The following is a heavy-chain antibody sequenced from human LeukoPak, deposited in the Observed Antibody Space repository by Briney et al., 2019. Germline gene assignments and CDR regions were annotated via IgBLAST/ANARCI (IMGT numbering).Heavy chain of an antibody. Sequence: PGGSLRLSCAASGFSFSSYSINWVHQAAGKGLEWVSYISGDGNAKHYTDSVKGRFTISRDNAKNALYLQMNSLRAEDTAVYFCARDYVYAFDYWGQGTLVTVSS. D-gene: IGHD2/OR15-2a*01. CDR2: ISGDGNAK. CDR1: GFSFSSYS. CDR3: ARDYVYAFDY. J-gene: IGHJ4*02. V-gene: IGHV3-48*01.